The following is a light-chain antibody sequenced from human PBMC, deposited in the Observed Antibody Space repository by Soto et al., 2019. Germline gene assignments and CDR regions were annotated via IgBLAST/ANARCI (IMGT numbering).Light chain of an antibody. Sequence: QSALTQPASVSGSPGQSITISCTGTSSDVGGYNYVSWYQQHPGKAPKLMIYEVSNRPSGVSNRFSGSKSGNTASLTISGLQAEDEADYSSSSTRVFGGGTKLTVL. CDR2: EVS. CDR1: SSDVGGYNY. CDR3: SSTRV. J-gene: IGLJ3*02. V-gene: IGLV2-14*01.